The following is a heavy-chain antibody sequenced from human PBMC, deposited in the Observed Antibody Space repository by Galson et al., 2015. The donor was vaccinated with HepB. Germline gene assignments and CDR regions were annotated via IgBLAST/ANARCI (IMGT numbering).Heavy chain of an antibody. Sequence: SVKVSCKASGGTFSSYAISWVRQAPGQGLEWMGRIIPILGIANYAQKFQGRVTITADKSTSTAYMELSSLRSEDTAVYYCARNSPTSPKNWNYVLVRQPDTREKYYYYYMDVWGKGTTVTVSS. V-gene: IGHV1-69*04. D-gene: IGHD1-7*01. J-gene: IGHJ6*03. CDR2: IIPILGIA. CDR3: ARNSPTSPKNWNYVLVRQPDTREKYYYYYMDV. CDR1: GGTFSSYA.